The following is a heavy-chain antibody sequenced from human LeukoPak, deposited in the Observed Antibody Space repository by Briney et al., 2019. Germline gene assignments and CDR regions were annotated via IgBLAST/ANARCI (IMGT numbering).Heavy chain of an antibody. CDR1: GFIVSNNY. V-gene: IGHV3-53*01. D-gene: IGHD5-12*01. Sequence: QAGRSLRLFCTASGFIVSNNYMSWVRQAPGKGLEWVSVIHSGGTTNYADSVQGRFTISRDNSKTTVYLHMNSLRAEDTAVYYCARDSDSGYGPFASWGQGTLVTVSS. CDR2: IHSGGTT. J-gene: IGHJ4*02. CDR3: ARDSDSGYGPFAS.